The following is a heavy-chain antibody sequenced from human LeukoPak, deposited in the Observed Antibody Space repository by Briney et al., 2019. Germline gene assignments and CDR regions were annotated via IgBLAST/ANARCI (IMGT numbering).Heavy chain of an antibody. J-gene: IGHJ4*02. D-gene: IGHD5-12*01. Sequence: ASVKVSCKASGYTFTSYYMHWVRQAPGQGLEWMGIINPSGGSTSYAQKFQGRVTMTRDMSTSTVYMELSSLRSDDTAVYYCARDLYSGYDLERNDYWGQGTLVTVSS. CDR1: GYTFTSYY. V-gene: IGHV1-46*01. CDR3: ARDLYSGYDLERNDY. CDR2: INPSGGST.